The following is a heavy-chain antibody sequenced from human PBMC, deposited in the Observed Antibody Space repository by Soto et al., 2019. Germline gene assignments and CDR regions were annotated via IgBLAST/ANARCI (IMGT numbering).Heavy chain of an antibody. J-gene: IGHJ4*02. CDR1: GFTVSDYY. V-gene: IGHV3-11*06. Sequence: GGSLRLSCAASGFTVSDYYMSWIRQAPGKGLEWVSYISSISSYTNYADSGKGRFTISRDNAKNSLYLQMNSLRAEDTAVYYCARVWSYSRDYWGQGTLVTVSS. CDR2: ISSISSYT. D-gene: IGHD6-13*01. CDR3: ARVWSYSRDY.